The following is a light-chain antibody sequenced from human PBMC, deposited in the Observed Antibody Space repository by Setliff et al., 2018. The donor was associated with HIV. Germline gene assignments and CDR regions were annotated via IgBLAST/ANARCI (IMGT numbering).Light chain of an antibody. V-gene: IGLV2-14*03. CDR2: DVS. Sequence: QSVLTQPAAVSGSPGQSITINCTGTSNDVGGYNYVAWYQEHPGKAPKLMIYDVSNRTSGVSNRFSGSKSGSTASLTISGLLAEDESDYYCTSYTGSGTFVSGCGPNVTVL. CDR1: SNDVGGYNY. CDR3: TSYTGSGTFV. J-gene: IGLJ1*01.